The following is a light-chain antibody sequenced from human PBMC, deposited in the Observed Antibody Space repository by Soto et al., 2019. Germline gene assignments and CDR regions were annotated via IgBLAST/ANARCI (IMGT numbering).Light chain of an antibody. CDR3: QQRYNWPPT. J-gene: IGKJ1*01. CDR1: ESVSSY. CDR2: DAS. Sequence: EIVLTQSPATLSLSPGEKATLSCRASESVSSYLAWYQQRPGQGPRLLIFDASNRQYGIPARFSGSGSGTDFTLTISRLEPEDFAVYYCQQRYNWPPTFGQGTKVEIK. V-gene: IGKV3-11*01.